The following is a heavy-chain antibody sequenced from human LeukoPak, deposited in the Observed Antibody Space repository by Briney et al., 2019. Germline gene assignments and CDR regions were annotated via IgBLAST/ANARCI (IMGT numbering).Heavy chain of an antibody. CDR1: GGSFSGYY. Sequence: SETLSLTCAVYGGSFSGYYWSWIRQPPGKGLEWIGEINHSGSTSYNPSLKSRVTISLDTSKNQFSLKLRSVTAADTAVYYCASRGDPRSSGYYHATNYYGMDVWGQGTTVTVSS. D-gene: IGHD3-22*01. J-gene: IGHJ6*02. CDR3: ASRGDPRSSGYYHATNYYGMDV. V-gene: IGHV4-34*01. CDR2: INHSGST.